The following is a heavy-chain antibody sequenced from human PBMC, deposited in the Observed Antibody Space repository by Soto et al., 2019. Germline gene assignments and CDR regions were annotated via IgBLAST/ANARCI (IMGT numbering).Heavy chain of an antibody. CDR1: GYAFTSYY. D-gene: IGHD1-26*01. V-gene: IGHV1-46*01. CDR3: ARDSRFQRSYRTYCFDY. CDR2: INPSGGST. Sequence: GASVKGSCKASGYAFTSYYMHWVRHAPGQGLEWMGIINPSGGSTSYAQKFQGRVTMTRDTSTSTVYMELSSLRSEDTAVYYCARDSRFQRSYRTYCFDYWRQGTLVTVSS. J-gene: IGHJ4*02.